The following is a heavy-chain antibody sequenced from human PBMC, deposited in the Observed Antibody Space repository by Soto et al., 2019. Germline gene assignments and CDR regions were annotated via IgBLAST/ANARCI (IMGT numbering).Heavy chain of an antibody. CDR2: IYYSGST. Sequence: PSETLSLTCTVSGGSISSYYWSWIRQPPGKGLEWIGYIYYSGSTNYNPSLKSRVTISVDTSKNQFSLKLSSVTAADTAVYYCARGRYCSSTSCYAFDYWGQGTLVTVSS. D-gene: IGHD2-2*01. J-gene: IGHJ4*02. V-gene: IGHV4-59*01. CDR3: ARGRYCSSTSCYAFDY. CDR1: GGSISSYY.